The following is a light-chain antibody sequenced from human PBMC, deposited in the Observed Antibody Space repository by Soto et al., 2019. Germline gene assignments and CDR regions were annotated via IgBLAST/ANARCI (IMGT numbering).Light chain of an antibody. CDR3: QQRSNWPRGT. Sequence: EIVLTQSPATLSLSPGERATLSCRASQNVTSYLAWYQQKPGQAPRLLIYDASNRATGIPARFSGSGSGTDFTLTISSLEPEDFAVYYCQQRSNWPRGTFDQGTKLEIK. V-gene: IGKV3-11*01. CDR2: DAS. J-gene: IGKJ2*02. CDR1: QNVTSY.